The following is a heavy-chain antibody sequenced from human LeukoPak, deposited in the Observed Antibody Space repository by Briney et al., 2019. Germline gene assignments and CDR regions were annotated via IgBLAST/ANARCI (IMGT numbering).Heavy chain of an antibody. CDR2: IIPIFGTA. CDR1: GYTFTSYA. Sequence: ASVKVSCKASGYTFTSYAISWVRQAPGQGLEWMGGIIPIFGTANYAQKFQGRVTITTDESTSTAYMELSSLRSEDTAVYYCARGEYYGSGSYYHFDYWGQGTLVTVSS. D-gene: IGHD3-10*01. J-gene: IGHJ4*02. V-gene: IGHV1-69*05. CDR3: ARGEYYGSGSYYHFDY.